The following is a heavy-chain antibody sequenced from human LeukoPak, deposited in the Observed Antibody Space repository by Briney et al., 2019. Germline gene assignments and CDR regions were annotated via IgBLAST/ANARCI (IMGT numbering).Heavy chain of an antibody. CDR1: GYTFTSYD. V-gene: IGHV1-18*01. J-gene: IGHJ5*02. D-gene: IGHD4-11*01. CDR3: ARDHQKLHWFDP. Sequence: ASVKVSCKASGYTFTSYDINWVRQAPGQGLEWMGWISAYNGNTNYAQKLQGRVTMTTDTSTSTAYMELRSLRSDDTAVYYCARDHQKLHWFDPWGQGTLVTVSS. CDR2: ISAYNGNT.